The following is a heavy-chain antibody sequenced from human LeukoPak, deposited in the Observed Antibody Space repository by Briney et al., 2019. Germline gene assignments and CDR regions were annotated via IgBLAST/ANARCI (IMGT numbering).Heavy chain of an antibody. Sequence: GGSLRLSCAASGFTFSSYWMSWVRQAPGKGLEWVANIKQDGSEKYYVDSVKGRFTISRDNAKNSLYLQMNSLRAEDTAVYYCAKDEGRAAAGNFDYWGQGTLVTVSS. V-gene: IGHV3-7*03. CDR1: GFTFSSYW. CDR2: IKQDGSEK. CDR3: AKDEGRAAAGNFDY. D-gene: IGHD6-13*01. J-gene: IGHJ4*02.